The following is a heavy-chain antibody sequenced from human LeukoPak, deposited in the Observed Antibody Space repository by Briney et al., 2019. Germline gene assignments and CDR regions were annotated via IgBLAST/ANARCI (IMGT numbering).Heavy chain of an antibody. CDR3: AKFGPGNYYRPQFDY. CDR2: ISDSGVGT. Sequence: GGSLRLSCAASGFTFSGHAMSWVRQAPGKGLEWVSVISDSGVGTFYADSVKGRFTISRDNSKSTMYLQMNSLRAEDTAIYYCAKFGPGNYYRPQFDYWGQGTLVTVSS. V-gene: IGHV3-23*01. J-gene: IGHJ4*02. D-gene: IGHD3-10*01. CDR1: GFTFSGHA.